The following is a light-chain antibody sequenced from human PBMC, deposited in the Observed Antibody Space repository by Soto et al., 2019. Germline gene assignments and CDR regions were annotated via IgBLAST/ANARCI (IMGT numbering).Light chain of an antibody. CDR1: QSVGSD. CDR3: QQYNNWPRT. CDR2: GAS. Sequence: EIVLTQSPGTLSLCPGERATLSCRASQSVGSDLAWYQQKPGQAPRLLSYGASTRATGIPARFSGSGSGTEFTLTISSLQSEEFAVYYCQQYNNWPRTFGQGTNVDI. V-gene: IGKV3-15*01. J-gene: IGKJ1*01.